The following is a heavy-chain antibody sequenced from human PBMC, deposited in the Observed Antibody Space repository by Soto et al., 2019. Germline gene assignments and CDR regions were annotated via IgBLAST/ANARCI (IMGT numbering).Heavy chain of an antibody. J-gene: IGHJ6*02. CDR3: ARDSSSRRYGMDV. D-gene: IGHD2-2*01. V-gene: IGHV3-30*03. CDR1: GFTFSSYG. CDR2: ISYDGSNK. Sequence: PGGSLRLSCAASGFTFSSYGMHWVRQAPGKGLEWVAVISYDGSNKYYADSVKGRFTISRDNSKNTLYLQMNSLRAEDTAVYYCARDSSSRRYGMDVWGQGTTVTVSS.